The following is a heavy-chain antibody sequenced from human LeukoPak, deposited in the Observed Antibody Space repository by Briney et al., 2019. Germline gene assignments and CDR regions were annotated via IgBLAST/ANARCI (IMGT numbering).Heavy chain of an antibody. D-gene: IGHD6-13*01. V-gene: IGHV1-2*02. Sequence: ASVKVSSKASGYTFTDYYMHWVRQAPGQRLEWMGWINPNSGGTNYAQKFQGRVTMTTATSISTASMEVSRLRSEDTAVYYCARVRIGQQLDKYYYYAMDVWGQGTTVTVSS. CDR2: INPNSGGT. CDR3: ARVRIGQQLDKYYYYAMDV. J-gene: IGHJ6*02. CDR1: GYTFTDYY.